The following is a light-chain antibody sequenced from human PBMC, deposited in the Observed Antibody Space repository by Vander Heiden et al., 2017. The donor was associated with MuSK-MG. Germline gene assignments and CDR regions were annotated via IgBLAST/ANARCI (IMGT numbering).Light chain of an antibody. V-gene: IGKV1-33*01. CDR3: QQDDKLYT. J-gene: IGKJ2*01. CDR2: DVS. CDR1: QDISNY. Sequence: IQMTPSPSSLSASVGDRVTITCQASQDISNYAKWYQQKARKAPNLLIYDVSKLGGGVPTRCSSSGFGTDIIFTSSRLPPEDVATYYWQQDDKLYTFGQGTKLEIK.